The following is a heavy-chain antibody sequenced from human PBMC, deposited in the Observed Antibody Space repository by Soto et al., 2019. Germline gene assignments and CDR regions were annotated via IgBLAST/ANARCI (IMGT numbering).Heavy chain of an antibody. CDR3: AHIVTGCLT. CDR2: IYWDDDK. Sequence: QITLKESGPPLVKPTQPLTLTCTISGFSLITSGVGVGWIRQPPGKALEWLALIYWDDDKRYSPSLKSRLTITEDTSKYQVVLTMTNMDPVDTATYYCAHIVTGCLTWGRGALVTVSS. V-gene: IGHV2-5*02. J-gene: IGHJ5*02. CDR1: GFSLITSGVG. D-gene: IGHD3-16*01.